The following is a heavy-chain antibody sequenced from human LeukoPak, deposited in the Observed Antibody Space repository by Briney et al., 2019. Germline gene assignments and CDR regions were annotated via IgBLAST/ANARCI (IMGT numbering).Heavy chain of an antibody. CDR2: INTDGGDT. Sequence: PGGSLRLSCAASGFTFWSYWMHWVRQAPGKGLGWVSRINTDGGDTIYADSVKGRFTISRDNAKNTLFLQMNSLRAEDTAVYYCARDEKIVGASGQDYWGQGTLVTVSS. D-gene: IGHD1-26*01. CDR3: ARDEKIVGASGQDY. CDR1: GFTFWSYW. V-gene: IGHV3-74*01. J-gene: IGHJ4*02.